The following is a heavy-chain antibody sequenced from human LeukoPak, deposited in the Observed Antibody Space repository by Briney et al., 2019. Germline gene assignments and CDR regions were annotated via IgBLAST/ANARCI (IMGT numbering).Heavy chain of an antibody. Sequence: SVKVSCKASGGTFSSYAISSVRQAPGQPLEWRGGIIPIFGTANYAQKFQGRVTITADESTSTAYMELSSLRSEDTAVYYCARDDCSGGSCYFDYWGQGTLVTVSS. V-gene: IGHV1-69*13. J-gene: IGHJ4*02. CDR3: ARDDCSGGSCYFDY. CDR2: IIPIFGTA. D-gene: IGHD2-15*01. CDR1: GGTFSSYA.